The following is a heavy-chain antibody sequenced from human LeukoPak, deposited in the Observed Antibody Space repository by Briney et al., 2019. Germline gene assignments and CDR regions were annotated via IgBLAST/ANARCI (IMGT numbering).Heavy chain of an antibody. D-gene: IGHD1-26*01. Sequence: SETLSLTCTVSGGSISSYYWSWIRQPPGKGLEWIGYIYYSGSTNYNPSLKSRVTISLDTSKNQFSLKLSSVTAADTAVYYCAKRESYSGSSDYWGQGTLVTVSS. V-gene: IGHV4-59*08. J-gene: IGHJ4*02. CDR3: AKRESYSGSSDY. CDR1: GGSISSYY. CDR2: IYYSGST.